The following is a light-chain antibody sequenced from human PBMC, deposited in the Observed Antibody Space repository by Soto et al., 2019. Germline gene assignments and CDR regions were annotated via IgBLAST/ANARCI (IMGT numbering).Light chain of an antibody. J-gene: IGKJ1*01. CDR2: GAS. V-gene: IGKV3-15*01. Sequence: EIVMTQSPATLSVSPGERATLSCRASQSVSSNLAWYQQKPGQDPRLLIYGASTRATGIPARFSGSGSGTEFTLTISSLQSEDFAIYYCQHYNKWPPWTFGQGTKVEI. CDR1: QSVSSN. CDR3: QHYNKWPPWT.